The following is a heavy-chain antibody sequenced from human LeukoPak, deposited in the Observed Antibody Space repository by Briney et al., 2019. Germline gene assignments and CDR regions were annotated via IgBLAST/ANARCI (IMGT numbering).Heavy chain of an antibody. CDR1: GGSFRDYY. Sequence: SETLSLTCAVYGGSFRDYYWSWIRQPPGKGLEWIGEINHDGSTNYNPSLKSRVTMSIDASKSQFFLTLTLVTAADTAVYYCAREGAYSNFVNWFDTSGQGTLVTVSS. D-gene: IGHD2/OR15-2a*01. V-gene: IGHV4-34*01. J-gene: IGHJ5*02. CDR3: AREGAYSNFVNWFDT. CDR2: INHDGST.